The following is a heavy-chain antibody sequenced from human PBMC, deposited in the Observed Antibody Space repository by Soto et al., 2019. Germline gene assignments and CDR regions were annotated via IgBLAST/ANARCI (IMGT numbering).Heavy chain of an antibody. CDR1: GYSFTSYW. Sequence: PGESLKISCKGSGYSFTSYWIGWVRQMPGKGLEWMGIIFPGDSDTRYSPSFQDQVTISADKSISTAYLQWSSLKASDTAMYYCARGNYGSGSYYKGWFDPWGQGTLVTVSS. CDR2: IFPGDSDT. V-gene: IGHV5-51*01. CDR3: ARGNYGSGSYYKGWFDP. J-gene: IGHJ5*02. D-gene: IGHD3-10*01.